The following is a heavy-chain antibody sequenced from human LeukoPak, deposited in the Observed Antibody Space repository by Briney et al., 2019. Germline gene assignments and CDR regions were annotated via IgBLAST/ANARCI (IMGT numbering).Heavy chain of an antibody. CDR2: IIPIFGTA. J-gene: IGHJ5*02. V-gene: IGHV1-69*13. D-gene: IGHD2-2*01. CDR3: ARDLYCSSTSCPETPTNWFDP. CDR1: GGTFGSYA. Sequence: SVNVSCTASGGTFGSYAISWVRQAPGHGLECMGGIIPIFGTANYAQKFQGRVTITADESTSTAYMELSSLRSEDTAVYYCARDLYCSSTSCPETPTNWFDPWGQGTLVTVSS.